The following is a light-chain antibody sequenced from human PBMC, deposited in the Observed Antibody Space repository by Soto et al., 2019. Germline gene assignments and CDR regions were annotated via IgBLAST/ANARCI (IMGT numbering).Light chain of an antibody. CDR1: QSVGSSY. V-gene: IGKV3-20*01. Sequence: EIVLAQSPGTLSLSPGERATLSCRASQSVGSSYLAWYQQKPGQAPRLLIYGASSRATGIPDRFSGSGSGTDFTLTITRLEAEDVAVYYCQLYGSSITFGPGTRPETK. J-gene: IGKJ5*01. CDR2: GAS. CDR3: QLYGSSIT.